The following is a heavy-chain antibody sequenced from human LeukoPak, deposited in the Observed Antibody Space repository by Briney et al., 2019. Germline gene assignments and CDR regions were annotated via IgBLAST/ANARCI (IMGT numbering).Heavy chain of an antibody. D-gene: IGHD3-22*01. J-gene: IGHJ3*02. CDR1: GVSSSSSSYY. V-gene: IGHV4-39*01. CDR3: ARHDYYDSSGPNCAAFDI. Sequence: SETLSLTGTGSGVSSSSSSYYWGGIRQPPGKVLGWIGNIGYSESAYYNPSPKSRVTISVDTSKNQFYMKLSSVTAEDTAVYYCARHDYYDSSGPNCAAFDIWGQGTMVTVSS. CDR2: IGYSESA.